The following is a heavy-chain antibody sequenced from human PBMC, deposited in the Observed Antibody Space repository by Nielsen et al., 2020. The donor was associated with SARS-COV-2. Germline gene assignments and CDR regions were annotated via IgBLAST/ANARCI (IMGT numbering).Heavy chain of an antibody. CDR1: GFTFSSYA. V-gene: IGHV3-74*01. J-gene: IGHJ4*02. D-gene: IGHD3-16*01. CDR2: INSDGSNT. CDR3: VRGLQVPNGLAHR. Sequence: GESLKISCAASGFTFSSYAMHWVRQAPGKGLVWVSRINSDGSNTSYADSVKGRFTISRDNAKNTLYLQMNSLRAEDTAVYYCVRGLQVPNGLAHRWGQGTLVTVSS.